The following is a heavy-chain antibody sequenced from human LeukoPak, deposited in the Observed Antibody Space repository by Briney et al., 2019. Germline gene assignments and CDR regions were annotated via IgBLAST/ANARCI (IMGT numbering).Heavy chain of an antibody. CDR1: GYTFTGYY. CDR2: INPNSGGT. D-gene: IGHD3-10*01. J-gene: IGHJ3*02. Sequence: GASVKVSCKASGYTFTGYYMHWVRQAPGQGLEWMGWINPNSGGTNYAQKSQGWVTMTRDTSISTAYMELSRLKSDDTAVYYCARDLGELLWFGDLRAGYAFDIWGQGTMVTVSS. CDR3: ARDLGELLWFGDLRAGYAFDI. V-gene: IGHV1-2*04.